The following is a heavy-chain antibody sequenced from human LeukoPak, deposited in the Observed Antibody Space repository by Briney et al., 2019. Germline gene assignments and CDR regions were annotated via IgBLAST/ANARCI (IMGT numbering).Heavy chain of an antibody. D-gene: IGHD2-2*01. CDR3: ASGGYCSSTSCSYRKFDY. J-gene: IGHJ4*02. Sequence: SETLSLTCAVYGGSFSGYYWSWIRQPPGKGLEWIGEINHSGSTNYNPSLKSRVTISVDTSKNQFSLKLSSVTAADAAVYYCASGGYCSSTSCSYRKFDYWGQGTLVTVSS. CDR2: INHSGST. V-gene: IGHV4-34*01. CDR1: GGSFSGYY.